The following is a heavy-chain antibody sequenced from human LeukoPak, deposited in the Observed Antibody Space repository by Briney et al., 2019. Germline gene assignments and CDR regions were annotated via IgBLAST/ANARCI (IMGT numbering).Heavy chain of an antibody. J-gene: IGHJ4*02. D-gene: IGHD3-10*01. CDR1: GGSISSSSYY. CDR2: IYYSGST. V-gene: IGHV4-39*07. CDR3: ARGYGSGSAWYFDY. Sequence: SETLSLTCTVSGGSISSSSYYWGWIRQPPGKGLEWIGSIYYSGSTYYNPSLKSRVTISVDTSKNQFSLKLSSVTAADTAVYYCARGYGSGSAWYFDYWGQGTLVTVSS.